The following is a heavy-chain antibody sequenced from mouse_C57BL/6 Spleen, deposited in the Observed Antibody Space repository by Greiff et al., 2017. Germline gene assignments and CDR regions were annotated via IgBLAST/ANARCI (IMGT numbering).Heavy chain of an antibody. Sequence: VQLKESGPELVKPGASVKISCKASGYSFTDYNMNWVKQSNGKSLEWIGVINPNYGTTSYNQKFKGKATLTVDQSSSTAYMQLNSLTSEDSAVYYCAKGDSSGYYAMDYWGQGTSVTVSS. V-gene: IGHV1-39*01. CDR1: GYSFTDYN. CDR3: AKGDSSGYYAMDY. J-gene: IGHJ4*01. CDR2: INPNYGTT. D-gene: IGHD3-2*02.